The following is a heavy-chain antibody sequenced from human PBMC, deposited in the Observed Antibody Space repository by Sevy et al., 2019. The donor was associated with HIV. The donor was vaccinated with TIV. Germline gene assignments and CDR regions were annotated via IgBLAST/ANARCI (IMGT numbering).Heavy chain of an antibody. CDR3: ARDPGVKYCSSTSCYMVRIAAAGDYYYYGMDV. J-gene: IGHJ6*02. V-gene: IGHV4-34*01. CDR2: INHSGST. CDR1: GGSFSGYY. D-gene: IGHD2-2*02. Sequence: SETLSLTCAVYGGSFSGYYWSWIRQPPGKGLEWIGEINHSGSTNYNPSLKSRVTISVDTSKNQFSLKLSSVTAADTAVYYCARDPGVKYCSSTSCYMVRIAAAGDYYYYGMDVWGQWTTVTVSS.